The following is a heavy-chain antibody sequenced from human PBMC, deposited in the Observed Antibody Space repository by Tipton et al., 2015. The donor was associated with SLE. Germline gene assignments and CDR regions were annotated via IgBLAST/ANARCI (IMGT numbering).Heavy chain of an antibody. Sequence: TLSLTCTVSGGSISSGSHYWSWIRQPPGKGLEWIGYIYYSGSTNYNPSLKSRVTISVDTSKNQFSLKLSSVTAADTAAYYCARTTVTTKAFDIWGQGTMVTVSS. CDR3: ARTTVTTKAFDI. CDR2: IYYSGST. CDR1: GGSISSGSHY. V-gene: IGHV4-61*01. D-gene: IGHD4-17*01. J-gene: IGHJ3*02.